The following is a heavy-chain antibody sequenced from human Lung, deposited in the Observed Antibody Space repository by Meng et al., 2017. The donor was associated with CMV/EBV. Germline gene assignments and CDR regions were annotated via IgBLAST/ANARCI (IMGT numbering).Heavy chain of an antibody. D-gene: IGHD6-13*01. CDR3: ARGEWQQLVEYFFDY. CDR2: IKQDGSEI. J-gene: IGHJ4*02. CDR1: GFTFSSYW. Sequence: ESXKISXAASGFTFSSYWMSWVRQAPGKGLEWVANIKQDGSEIYFVDSVKGRFTISRDNAKNSLYLQMNSLRAEDTAVYYCARGEWQQLVEYFFDYWGQGTXVTVSS. V-gene: IGHV3-7*01.